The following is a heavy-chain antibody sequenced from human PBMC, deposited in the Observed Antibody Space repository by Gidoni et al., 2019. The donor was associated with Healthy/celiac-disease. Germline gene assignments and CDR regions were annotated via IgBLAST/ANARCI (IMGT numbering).Heavy chain of an antibody. CDR1: GYTFTSYG. CDR3: ARDDAGGNSGYYYGMDV. V-gene: IGHV1-18*01. CDR2: ISAYNGNT. J-gene: IGHJ6*02. Sequence: QVQLVQSGAAVKKPGASVKVSCKASGYTFTSYGISWVRQSPGQGLEWMGWISAYNGNTNYAQKLQGRVTMTTDTSTSTAYMELRSLRSDDTAVYYCARDDAGGNSGYYYGMDVWGQGTTVTVSS. D-gene: IGHD7-27*01.